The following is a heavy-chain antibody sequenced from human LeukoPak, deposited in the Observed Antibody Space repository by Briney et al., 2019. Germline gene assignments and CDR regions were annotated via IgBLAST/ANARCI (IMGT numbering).Heavy chain of an antibody. CDR1: GGSINSYY. CDR3: ARARIAVRFDP. J-gene: IGHJ5*02. V-gene: IGHV4-34*01. CDR2: INHSGST. D-gene: IGHD6-19*01. Sequence: SETLSLTCTVSGGSINSYYWSWIRQPPGKGLEWIGEINHSGSTNYNPSLKSRVTISVDTSKNQFSLKLSSVTAADTAVYYCARARIAVRFDPWGQGTLVTVSS.